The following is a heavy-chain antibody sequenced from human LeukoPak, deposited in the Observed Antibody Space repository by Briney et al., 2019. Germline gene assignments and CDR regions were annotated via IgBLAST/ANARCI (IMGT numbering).Heavy chain of an antibody. J-gene: IGHJ4*02. Sequence: PGRSLRLSCAASGFTFSSFAMRWVRQAPGKGLEWVALVSYDGHNNYYADSVKGRFTISRDNSKNSLYLQMDSLRTEDTALYYCAKGSYSYGYYWGQGTLVTVSS. CDR1: GFTFSSFA. D-gene: IGHD5-18*01. V-gene: IGHV3-30-3*01. CDR3: AKGSYSYGYY. CDR2: VSYDGHNN.